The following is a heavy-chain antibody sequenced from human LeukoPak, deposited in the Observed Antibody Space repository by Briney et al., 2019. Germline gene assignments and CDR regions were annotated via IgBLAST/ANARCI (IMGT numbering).Heavy chain of an antibody. CDR2: IYSGGST. J-gene: IGHJ3*02. D-gene: IGHD1-1*01. V-gene: IGHV3-66*01. Sequence: GGSLRLSCVASGFTVSSSYMSWVRQAPGKGLEWVSVIYSGGSTYHADSVRGRFTISRDNSKNTLYLQMNGLRAEDTAVYYCARDPRTNAFDIWGQGTMVIVSS. CDR3: ARDPRTNAFDI. CDR1: GFTVSSSY.